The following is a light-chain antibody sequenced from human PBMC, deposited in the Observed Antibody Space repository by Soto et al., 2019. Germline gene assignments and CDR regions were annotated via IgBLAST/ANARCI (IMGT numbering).Light chain of an antibody. CDR2: DAY. CDR3: QEYKSYST. Sequence: DIQMTQSPSTLPASVGDRVTITCRASQNISSWLAWYQQKSGKAPQVLIYDAYSLDVGAPSRFSGSGYGTEFTLTINGMQPEDFATYFCQEYKSYSTFGPGTKVDIK. J-gene: IGKJ1*01. V-gene: IGKV1-5*01. CDR1: QNISSW.